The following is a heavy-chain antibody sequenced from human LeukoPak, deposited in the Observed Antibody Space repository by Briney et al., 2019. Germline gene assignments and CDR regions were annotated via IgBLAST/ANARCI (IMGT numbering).Heavy chain of an antibody. Sequence: SETLSLTCTVSGGSISSSSYYWGWIRQPPGKGLEWIGSIYYSGSTYYNPSLKSRVTISVDTPKNQFSPKLSSVTAADTAVYYCARDVRGSSWYRPTAYYGMDVWGQGTTVTVSS. CDR2: IYYSGST. V-gene: IGHV4-39*02. J-gene: IGHJ6*02. D-gene: IGHD6-13*01. CDR1: GGSISSSSYY. CDR3: ARDVRGSSWYRPTAYYGMDV.